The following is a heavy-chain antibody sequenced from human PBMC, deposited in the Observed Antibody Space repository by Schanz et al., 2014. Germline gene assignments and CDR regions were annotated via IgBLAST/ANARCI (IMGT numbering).Heavy chain of an antibody. D-gene: IGHD6-13*01. CDR2: VIPMLGIT. V-gene: IGHV1-69*02. CDR1: GGPLSSYP. Sequence: QVQLVQSGAEMKKPGSSVRVSCKASGGPLSSYPINWVRQAPGQGLEWMGGVIPMLGITNYAERFQGRVTITADTSTAYMELSSLRSDDTALYYCARDGHSSKWSSYYYYGMDVWGQGTTVTVSS. CDR3: ARDGHSSKWSSYYYYGMDV. J-gene: IGHJ6*02.